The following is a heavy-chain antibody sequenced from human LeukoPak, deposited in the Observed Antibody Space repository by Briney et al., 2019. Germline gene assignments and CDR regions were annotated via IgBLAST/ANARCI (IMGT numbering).Heavy chain of an antibody. D-gene: IGHD3-9*01. CDR2: IYTSGSA. CDR3: ARGVLGVPQDILTGYPFLNYYYYGMDV. Sequence: SETLSLTCTVSGGSISSYYWSWIRQPAGKGLEWIGRIYTSGSANYNPSLKSRVTMSVDTSKNQFSLKLSSVTAADTAVYYCARGVLGVPQDILTGYPFLNYYYYGMDVWGQGTTVTVSS. V-gene: IGHV4-4*07. J-gene: IGHJ6*02. CDR1: GGSISSYY.